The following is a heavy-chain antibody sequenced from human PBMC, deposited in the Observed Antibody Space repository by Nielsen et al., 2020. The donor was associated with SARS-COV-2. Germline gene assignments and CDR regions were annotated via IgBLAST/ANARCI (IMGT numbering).Heavy chain of an antibody. CDR3: AKGSYSGYFDY. V-gene: IGHV3-23*03. CDR1: GFTFSSYA. D-gene: IGHD1-26*01. Sequence: GESLKISCAASGFTFSSYAMSWVRQAPGKGLEWVSVIYSGGSSTYYADSVKGRVTISRDNSKNTLYLQMNSLRADDTAVYYCAKGSYSGYFDYWGQGTLVTVSS. J-gene: IGHJ4*02. CDR2: IYSGGSST.